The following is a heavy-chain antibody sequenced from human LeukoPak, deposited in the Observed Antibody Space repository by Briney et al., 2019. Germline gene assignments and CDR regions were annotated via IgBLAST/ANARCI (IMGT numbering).Heavy chain of an antibody. CDR2: INHSGST. D-gene: IGHD1-26*01. V-gene: IGHV4-34*01. CDR1: GFTFSSYW. CDR3: ARRELLLWNLKKNWFDP. Sequence: PGGSLRLSCAASGFTFSSYWMSWVRQSPGKGLEWIGEINHSGSTNYNPSLKSRVTISVDTSKNQFSLKLSSVTAADTAVYYCARRELLLWNLKKNWFDPWGQGTLVTVSS. J-gene: IGHJ5*02.